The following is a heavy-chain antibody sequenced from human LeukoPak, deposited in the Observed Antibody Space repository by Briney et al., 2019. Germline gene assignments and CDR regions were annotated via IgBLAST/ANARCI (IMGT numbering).Heavy chain of an antibody. J-gene: IGHJ4*02. CDR2: INPSGGST. CDR3: AADDGPYCSSTTCAISY. Sequence: ASVKVSCKASGYTFTSYYMHWVRQAPGQGLEWMGIINPSGGSTSYAQKFQGRVTMTRDTSTSTVYMELSSLRSEDTAVYYCAADDGPYCSSTTCAISYWGQGTLVTVSS. D-gene: IGHD2-2*01. V-gene: IGHV1-46*01. CDR1: GYTFTSYY.